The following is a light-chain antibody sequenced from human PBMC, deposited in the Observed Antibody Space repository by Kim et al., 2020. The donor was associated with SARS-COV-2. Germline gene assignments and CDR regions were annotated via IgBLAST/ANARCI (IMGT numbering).Light chain of an antibody. CDR2: DAS. V-gene: IGKV3D-15*01. J-gene: IGKJ4*01. CDR1: SNK. Sequence: SNKLAWYQQKPGQAPSLLIYDASSRAAGIPDRFRGRGSGTEFTLTITSLQPEDSAVYYCQQFKDWPPLTFGGGTKLEIK. CDR3: QQFKDWPPLT.